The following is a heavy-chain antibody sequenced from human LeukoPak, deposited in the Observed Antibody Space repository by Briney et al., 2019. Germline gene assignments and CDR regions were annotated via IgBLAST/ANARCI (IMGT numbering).Heavy chain of an antibody. J-gene: IGHJ5*02. CDR3: ARGDSSSWLIGEQNNWFDP. Sequence: ASVKVSCKASGYTFTSYGISWVRQAPGQGLEWMGWISAYNGNTNYAQKLQGRVTMTTDTSTSTAYMELRSLRSNDTAVYYCARGDSSSWLIGEQNNWFDPWGQGTLVTVSS. V-gene: IGHV1-18*01. CDR1: GYTFTSYG. CDR2: ISAYNGNT. D-gene: IGHD6-13*01.